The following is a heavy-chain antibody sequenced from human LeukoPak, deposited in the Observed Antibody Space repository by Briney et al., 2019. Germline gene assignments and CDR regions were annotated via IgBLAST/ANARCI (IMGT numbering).Heavy chain of an antibody. V-gene: IGHV3-30-3*01. CDR1: GFTFSSYA. D-gene: IGHD4-17*01. CDR2: ISYDGSNK. Sequence: GRSLRLSCAASGFTFSSYAMHWVRQAPGKGLEWVAVISYDGSNKYYADSVKGRFTISRDNSKNTLYLQMNSLRAEDTAVYYCASPLIYGDYEVYWGQGTLVTASS. J-gene: IGHJ4*02. CDR3: ASPLIYGDYEVY.